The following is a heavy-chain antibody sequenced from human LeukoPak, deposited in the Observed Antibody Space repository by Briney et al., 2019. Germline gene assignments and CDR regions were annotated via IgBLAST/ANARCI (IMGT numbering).Heavy chain of an antibody. V-gene: IGHV3-21*01. CDR2: ISSSSSYI. Sequence: GGSLRLSCAASGFTFSSYSMNWVRQAPGKGLEWVSSISSSSSYIYYVDSVKGRFTISRDNAKNSLYLQMNSLRAEDTAVYYCARGPLGSVDYWGQGTLVTVSS. D-gene: IGHD1-14*01. J-gene: IGHJ4*02. CDR3: ARGPLGSVDY. CDR1: GFTFSSYS.